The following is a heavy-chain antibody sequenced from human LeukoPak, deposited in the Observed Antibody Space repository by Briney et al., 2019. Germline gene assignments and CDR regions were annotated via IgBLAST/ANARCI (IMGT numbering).Heavy chain of an antibody. V-gene: IGHV3-23*01. J-gene: IGHJ4*02. CDR3: AKDITFGGVIVIPGFDY. CDR1: GFTFSTYG. D-gene: IGHD3-16*02. Sequence: PGGSLRLSCAGSGFTFSTYGMSWVRQVPGKGLEWVSSFSGSGGSTYYADSVKGRFTISRDNFKNTLYLQMNSLRAEDAAVYYCAKDITFGGVIVIPGFDYWGQGTLVTVSS. CDR2: FSGSGGST.